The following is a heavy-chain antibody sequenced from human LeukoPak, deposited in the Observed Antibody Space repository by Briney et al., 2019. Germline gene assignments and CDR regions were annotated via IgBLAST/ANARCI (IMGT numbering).Heavy chain of an antibody. D-gene: IGHD3-3*01. CDR3: ARDDPLTIFGVVTRYNWFHP. J-gene: IGHJ5*02. Sequence: GSSVKVSCKASGGTFSSYTISWVRQAPGQGLEWMGRIITILGIANYAQKFQGRVTITADKSTSTAYMELSSLRSEDTAVYYCARDDPLTIFGVVTRYNWFHPWGQGTLVTVSS. V-gene: IGHV1-69*04. CDR2: IITILGIA. CDR1: GGTFSSYT.